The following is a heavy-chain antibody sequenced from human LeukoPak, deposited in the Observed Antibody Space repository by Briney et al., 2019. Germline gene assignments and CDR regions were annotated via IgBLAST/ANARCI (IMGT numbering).Heavy chain of an antibody. V-gene: IGHV3-48*03. J-gene: IGHJ4*02. D-gene: IGHD3-10*01. CDR2: ISGSSIAI. CDR1: GFTFSTYE. CDR3: ARRARGVIDY. Sequence: PGGSLRLSCGASGFTFSTYETNWVRQAPGKGLEWISYISGSSIAIYYADSVRGRFTISRDNAKNSLFLQMNTLRVDDTGVYYCARRARGVIDYWGQGTLVTVSS.